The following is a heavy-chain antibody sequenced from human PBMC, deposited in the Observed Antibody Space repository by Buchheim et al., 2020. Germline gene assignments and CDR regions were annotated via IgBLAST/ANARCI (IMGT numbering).Heavy chain of an antibody. CDR3: AKCRGGYGSGSYEYYYYYGMDV. CDR2: ISGSGGST. D-gene: IGHD3-10*01. Sequence: EVQLLESGGGLVQPGGSLRLSCAASGFTFSSYAMSWVRQAPGKGLEWVSAISGSGGSTYYADSVKGRFTISSDNSKNTLYLQMNSLRAEDTAVYYCAKCRGGYGSGSYEYYYYYGMDVWGQGTT. V-gene: IGHV3-23*01. J-gene: IGHJ6*02. CDR1: GFTFSSYA.